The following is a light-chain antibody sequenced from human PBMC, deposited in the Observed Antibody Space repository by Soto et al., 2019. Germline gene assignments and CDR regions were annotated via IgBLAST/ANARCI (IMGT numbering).Light chain of an antibody. CDR3: QQYNVWPLT. CDR1: QSVSSN. CDR2: VAS. J-gene: IGKJ4*01. Sequence: EIVMTQSPATLSVSPGERATLSCRASQSVSSNLAWYQQKPGQTPKLLIYVASTRATGIPARLSGSGSGKEFTLTISSLQSEDFAVYYCQQYNVWPLTFGGGTKVEFK. V-gene: IGKV3-15*01.